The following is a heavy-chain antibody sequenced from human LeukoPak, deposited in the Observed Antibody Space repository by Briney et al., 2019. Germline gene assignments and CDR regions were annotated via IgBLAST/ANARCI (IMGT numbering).Heavy chain of an antibody. J-gene: IGHJ3*01. Sequence: GGSLRLSCAASRFSFSAYPMGWVRRAPGRGLEWVSGISAGGDLTFHADPVKGRFTISRDNSKNTLYLQMNSLRADDTAEYYCAKSLLTTASGTGRAFDLWGQGTMVTVSS. CDR3: AKSLLTTASGTGRAFDL. CDR2: ISAGGDLT. D-gene: IGHD1-26*01. V-gene: IGHV3-23*01. CDR1: RFSFSAYP.